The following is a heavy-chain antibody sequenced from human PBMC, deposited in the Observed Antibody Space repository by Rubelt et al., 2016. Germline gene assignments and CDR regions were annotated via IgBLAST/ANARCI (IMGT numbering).Heavy chain of an antibody. CDR3: ARDGGYFYYFDY. J-gene: IGHJ4*02. V-gene: IGHV1-69*06. D-gene: IGHD2/OR15-2a*01. CDR2: IIPIFGTA. CDR1: GGTFSSYA. Sequence: QVQLVQSGAEVKKPGSSVKVSCKASGGTFSSYAISWVRQAPGQGLEWMGGIIPIFGTANYGQSFQGGVTITADTSTGTAYIERRGLRSDDTAVYYCARDGGYFYYFDYWGQGTLVTVSS.